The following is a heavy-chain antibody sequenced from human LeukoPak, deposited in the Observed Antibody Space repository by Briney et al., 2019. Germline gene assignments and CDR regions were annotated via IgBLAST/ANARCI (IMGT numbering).Heavy chain of an antibody. CDR3: TKDQGVAGAFGA. CDR2: IQFDGSDK. CDR1: GFTFNNYA. Sequence: PGGSLRLSCAASGFTFNNYAMQWVRQAPGKGLEWIAFIQFDGSDKQYADSVKGRFTVSRDNSRNTLYLQMNSLRPEDTAIYYCTKDQGVAGAFGAWGQGTVVTVSS. J-gene: IGHJ3*01. V-gene: IGHV3-30*02. D-gene: IGHD3-16*01.